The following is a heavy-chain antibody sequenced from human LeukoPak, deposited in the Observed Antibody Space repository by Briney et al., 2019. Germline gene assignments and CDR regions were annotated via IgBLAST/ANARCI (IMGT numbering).Heavy chain of an antibody. CDR2: INHSGST. CDR1: GGSFSGYY. D-gene: IGHD2-2*01. J-gene: IGHJ4*02. V-gene: IGHV4-34*01. Sequence: PSETLSLTCAVYGGSFSGYYWSWIRQPPGKGLEWIGEINHSGSTNYNPSLKSRVTISVDTSKNQFSLKLSSVTAADTAVYYCARVAFVVVPAADYNFDYWGQGTLVTVSS. CDR3: ARVAFVVVPAADYNFDY.